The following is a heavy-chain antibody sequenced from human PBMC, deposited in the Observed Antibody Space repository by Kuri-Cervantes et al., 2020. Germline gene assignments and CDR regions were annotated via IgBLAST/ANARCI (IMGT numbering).Heavy chain of an antibody. Sequence: GESLKISCEVSGFTLSEYWMSWVRRAPGRGLEWVANMQKDGSEKNYVDSVKGRFTISRDNTRNSVYLQMNSLRGEDTAVYYCARGGKWLDMWGRGTLVTVSS. CDR1: GFTLSEYW. D-gene: IGHD6-19*01. J-gene: IGHJ4*03. CDR3: ARGGKWLDM. CDR2: MQKDGSEK. V-gene: IGHV3-7*01.